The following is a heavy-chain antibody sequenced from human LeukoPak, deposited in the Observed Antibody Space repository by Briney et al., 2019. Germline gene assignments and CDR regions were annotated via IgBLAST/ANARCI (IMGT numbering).Heavy chain of an antibody. Sequence: PAGSLRLSCAASGFTVSSNYMSWVRQAPGKGLEWVSVIYSGGSTYYADSVKGRFTISRDNSKNTLYIQMNSLRAEDTAVYYCARDIAYDSSGYYSPHFDYWGQGTLVTVSS. CDR1: GFTVSSNY. D-gene: IGHD3-22*01. V-gene: IGHV3-53*01. CDR3: ARDIAYDSSGYYSPHFDY. J-gene: IGHJ4*02. CDR2: IYSGGST.